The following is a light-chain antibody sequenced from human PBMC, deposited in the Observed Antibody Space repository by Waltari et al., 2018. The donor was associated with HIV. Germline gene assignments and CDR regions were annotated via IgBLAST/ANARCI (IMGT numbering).Light chain of an antibody. CDR2: NNN. Sequence: QSVLSQPPSASGTPGQRVPISCSGSTANIGRNYVYWFQQFPGTTPNLLIFNNNQRPSGVPERFSGSKSGTSASLAISGLRSEDEGDYYCAAWDDSLSGQGVFGTGTKVTVL. V-gene: IGLV1-47*01. CDR1: TANIGRNY. J-gene: IGLJ1*01. CDR3: AAWDDSLSGQGV.